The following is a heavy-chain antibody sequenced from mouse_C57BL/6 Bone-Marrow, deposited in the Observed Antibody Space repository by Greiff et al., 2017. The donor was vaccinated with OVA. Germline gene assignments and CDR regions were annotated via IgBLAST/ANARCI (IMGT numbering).Heavy chain of an antibody. V-gene: IGHV1-55*01. CDR3: ARRYYGSGYWYVDV. CDR2: IYPGSGST. J-gene: IGHJ1*03. CDR1: GYTFTSYW. D-gene: IGHD1-1*01. Sequence: QVQLQQPGAELVKPGASVKMSCKASGYTFTSYWITWVKQRPGQGLEWMGDIYPGSGSTNYNEKFKSKATLTVDTSSSTAYMQLSSLTSKDSAAYYCARRYYGSGYWYVDVWGRGTAITVSS.